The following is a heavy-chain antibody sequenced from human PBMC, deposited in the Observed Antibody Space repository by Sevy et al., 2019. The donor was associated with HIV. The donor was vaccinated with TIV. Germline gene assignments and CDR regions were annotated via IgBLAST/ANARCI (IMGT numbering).Heavy chain of an antibody. CDR2: ISSSSSYI. J-gene: IGHJ4*02. CDR1: GFTFSSYS. CDR3: ARANSGYEWGGFYFDY. V-gene: IGHV3-21*01. Sequence: LSLTCAASGFTFSSYSMNWVRQAPGKGLEWVSSISSSSSYIYYADSVKGRFTISRDNAKNSLYLQMNSLRAEDTAVYYCARANSGYEWGGFYFDYWGQGTLVTVSS. D-gene: IGHD5-12*01.